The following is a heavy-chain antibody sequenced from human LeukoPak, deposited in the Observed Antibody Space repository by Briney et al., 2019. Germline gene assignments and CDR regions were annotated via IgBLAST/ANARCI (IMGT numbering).Heavy chain of an antibody. Sequence: HPGGSLRLSCAASGFTFSSYAMHWVRQAPGKGLEWVAVISYDGSNKYYADSVKGRFTISRDNSKNTLYLQMNGLRAEDTAVYYCAKGLSFRGVINLYFDYWGQGTLVTVSS. CDR1: GFTFSSYA. V-gene: IGHV3-30-3*01. CDR2: ISYDGSNK. CDR3: AKGLSFRGVINLYFDY. D-gene: IGHD3-10*01. J-gene: IGHJ4*02.